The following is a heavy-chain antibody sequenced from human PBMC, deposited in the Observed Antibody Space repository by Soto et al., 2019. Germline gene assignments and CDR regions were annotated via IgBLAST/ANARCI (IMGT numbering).Heavy chain of an antibody. CDR3: ARHLAYCGGDCYPYYFDY. CDR1: VGSISSSSYY. V-gene: IGHV4-39*01. J-gene: IGHJ4*02. D-gene: IGHD2-21*02. CDR2: IYYSGST. Sequence: TSETLCLTCTVSVGSISSSSYYWGWIRQPPGKGLEWIGSIYYSGSTYYNPSLKSRVTISVDTSKNQFSLKLSSVTAADTAVYYCARHLAYCGGDCYPYYFDYWGQGTLVTVSS.